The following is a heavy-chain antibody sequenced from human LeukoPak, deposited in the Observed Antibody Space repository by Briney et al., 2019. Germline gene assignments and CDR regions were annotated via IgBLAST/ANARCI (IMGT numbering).Heavy chain of an antibody. D-gene: IGHD4-11*01. CDR3: ASHGLTYSNYFDY. V-gene: IGHV1-69*01. CDR1: GGTFSSYA. Sequence: GSSVKVSCKASGGTFSSYAISWVRQAPGQGLEWMGGIIPILGTANYAQKFQGRVTITADESTSTAYMELSSLRSEDTAVYYCASHGLTYSNYFDYWGQGTLVTVSS. J-gene: IGHJ4*02. CDR2: IIPILGTA.